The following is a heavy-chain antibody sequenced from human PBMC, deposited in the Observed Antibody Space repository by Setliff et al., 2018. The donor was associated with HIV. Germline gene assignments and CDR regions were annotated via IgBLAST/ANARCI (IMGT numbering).Heavy chain of an antibody. CDR1: GGAFTSYA. D-gene: IGHD3-22*01. J-gene: IGHJ4*02. V-gene: IGHV1-69*06. CDR3: ARDGYYYDGSAYSTFDY. Sequence: SVKVSCKASGGAFTSYAFSWVRQAPGQGLAWMGRIIPVYGTTDYAQNFQGRVTLTADKSTSTAYMELSSLRSDDTAVYYCARDGYYYDGSAYSTFDYWGQGTLVTVSS. CDR2: IIPVYGTT.